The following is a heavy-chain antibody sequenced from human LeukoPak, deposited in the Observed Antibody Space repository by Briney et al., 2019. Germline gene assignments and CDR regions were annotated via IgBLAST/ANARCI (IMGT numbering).Heavy chain of an antibody. Sequence: GGSLRLSCAASGFTFSSYGMNWVRQAPGKGLEWVSGISDSGGSTYYADSVKGRFTISRDNSKNTLYLQMNSLRAEDTAVYYCVKENYDYVWVSSHSVFEYWGQGTLVTVSS. D-gene: IGHD3-16*01. CDR3: VKENYDYVWVSSHSVFEY. CDR2: ISDSGGST. J-gene: IGHJ4*02. V-gene: IGHV3-23*01. CDR1: GFTFSSYG.